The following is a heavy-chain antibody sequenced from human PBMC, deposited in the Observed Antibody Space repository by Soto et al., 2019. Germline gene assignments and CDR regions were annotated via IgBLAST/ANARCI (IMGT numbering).Heavy chain of an antibody. D-gene: IGHD3-16*01. CDR2: IYWDDDK. Sequence: SGPTLVNPTQTLTLTCTFSGFSFSTSGVAVGWIRQPPGKALEWLALIYWDDDKRYSPSLKSRVNITKDTSKNQVVLTMTNMDPVDTATYYCAHRLTYVGYDYWGQGTLVTVSS. CDR3: AHRLTYVGYDY. V-gene: IGHV2-5*02. J-gene: IGHJ4*02. CDR1: GFSFSTSGVA.